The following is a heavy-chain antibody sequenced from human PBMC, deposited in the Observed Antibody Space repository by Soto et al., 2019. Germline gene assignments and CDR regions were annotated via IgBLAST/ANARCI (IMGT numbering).Heavy chain of an antibody. V-gene: IGHV1-2*02. CDR3: ARGRRIAAARGRGWIDP. Sequence: ASVKVSCKASGYTFTGYYMHWVRQAPGQGLEWMGWINPNSGGTNYAQKFQGRVTMTRDTSISTAYMELSRLRSDDTAVYYCARGRRIAAARGRGWIDPWGQGTLVTVSS. D-gene: IGHD6-13*01. CDR2: INPNSGGT. CDR1: GYTFTGYY. J-gene: IGHJ5*02.